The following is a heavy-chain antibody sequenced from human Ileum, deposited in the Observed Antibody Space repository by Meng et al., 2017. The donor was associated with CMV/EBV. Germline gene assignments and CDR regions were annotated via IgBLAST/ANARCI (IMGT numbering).Heavy chain of an antibody. CDR3: VKDMGRGGAQQMIFSFFDH. CDR2: ISWDGSTT. J-gene: IGHJ4*01. CDR1: GFRFDDYT. Sequence: GESLKISCAASGFRFDDYTMHWVRQRPGKGLEWLCLISWDGSTTTCADSVQGRFTISRDNNRNSLLLQMNSLTTGDTALYYCVKDMGRGGAQQMIFSFFDHWGRGSLVTVSS. V-gene: IGHV3-43*01. D-gene: IGHD3-9*01.